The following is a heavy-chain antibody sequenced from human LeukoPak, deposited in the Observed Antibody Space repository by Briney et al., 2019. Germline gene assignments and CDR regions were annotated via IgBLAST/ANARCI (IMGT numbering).Heavy chain of an antibody. CDR2: INHRGST. Sequence: PSETLSLTCAVYGGSFSGYYWSWIRHPPGKGLEWIGEINHRGSTNYNPSLKSRVTISVDTSKNQFSLKLSSVTAADTAVYYCARGYHKGVPKTDIAAAHFDYWGQGTLVTVSS. D-gene: IGHD6-13*01. V-gene: IGHV4-34*01. J-gene: IGHJ4*02. CDR3: ARGYHKGVPKTDIAAAHFDY. CDR1: GGSFSGYY.